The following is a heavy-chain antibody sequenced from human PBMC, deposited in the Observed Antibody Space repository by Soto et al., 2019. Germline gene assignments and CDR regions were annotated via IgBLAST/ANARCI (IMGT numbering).Heavy chain of an antibody. D-gene: IGHD6-6*01. CDR2: ISGSGGST. CDR1: GFTFSSYA. J-gene: IGHJ5*02. Sequence: GGSLRLSCAASGFTFSSYAMSWVRQAPGKGLEWVSAISGSGGSTYYADSVKGRFTISRDNSKNTLYLQMNSLRAEDTAVYYCATAPWGTAARLLVFNWFDPWGQGTLVTVSS. V-gene: IGHV3-23*01. CDR3: ATAPWGTAARLLVFNWFDP.